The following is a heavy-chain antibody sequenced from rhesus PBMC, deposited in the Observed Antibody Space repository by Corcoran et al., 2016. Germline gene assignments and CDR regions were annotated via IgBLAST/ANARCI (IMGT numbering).Heavy chain of an antibody. D-gene: IGHD3-28*01. J-gene: IGHJ4*01. CDR1: GASISTYY. Sequence: QVQLQESGPGLVKPSETLSLTCTVSGASISTYYWSWIRPPPGKGLEWIGEINGNGERTNYNPALKSRVTISRDTSKNRFSLKLTSVTAADTAVYYCAKYFNHGYFHFDYWGQGVLVTVSS. V-gene: IGHV4-80*01. CDR3: AKYFNHGYFHFDY. CDR2: INGNGERT.